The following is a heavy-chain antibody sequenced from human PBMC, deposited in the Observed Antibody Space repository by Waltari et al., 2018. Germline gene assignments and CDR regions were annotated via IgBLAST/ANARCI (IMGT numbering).Heavy chain of an antibody. Sequence: QVQLQESGPGLVKPSETRSLTCTVSGDSMNNYYWTWIRQSPGKGLEWIGYIYYSGSTNYNPSLESRVTISIKPSKNQFALKLSSVTAADTAVYYCADSGGNGDYDRWGQGTQVTVSS. CDR3: ADSGGNGDYDR. V-gene: IGHV4-59*01. CDR1: GDSMNNYY. CDR2: IYYSGST. J-gene: IGHJ5*02. D-gene: IGHD4-17*01.